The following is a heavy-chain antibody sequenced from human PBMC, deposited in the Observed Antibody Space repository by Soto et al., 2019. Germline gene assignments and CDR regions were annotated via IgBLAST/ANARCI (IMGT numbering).Heavy chain of an antibody. CDR1: GFTFRRYA. J-gene: IGHJ4*02. CDR3: ARSRNSAVADSFDF. Sequence: GGSLRLSCAASGFTFRRYAINWVRQAPGKGLEWVAVISRDGSNKYYVDSVKGRFTISRDNSKNTLYLQMNSLRDEDTAVYYCARSRNSAVADSFDFWGQGTVVTVSS. V-gene: IGHV3-30*04. D-gene: IGHD3-10*01. CDR2: ISRDGSNK.